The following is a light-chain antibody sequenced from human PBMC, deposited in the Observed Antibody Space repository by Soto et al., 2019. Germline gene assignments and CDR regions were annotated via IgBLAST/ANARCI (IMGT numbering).Light chain of an antibody. CDR2: DVS. J-gene: IGLJ1*01. CDR3: ISYTSSNTEV. Sequence: QSALTQPASVSGSPGQSITISCTGTSSDVGAYNYVSWYQHHPGKAPKLIIYDVSDRPSGVSNRFSASKSGSTASLTISGLQAEDEADYYCISYTSSNTEVFGTGTKLTVL. CDR1: SSDVGAYNY. V-gene: IGLV2-14*03.